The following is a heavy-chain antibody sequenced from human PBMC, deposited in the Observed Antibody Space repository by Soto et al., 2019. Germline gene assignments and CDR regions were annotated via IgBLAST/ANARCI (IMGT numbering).Heavy chain of an antibody. D-gene: IGHD3-22*01. J-gene: IGHJ6*02. V-gene: IGHV1-69*06. CDR2: IIPIFGTA. Sequence: SENVSCKASGGTFSSYAISWVRQAPGQGLEWMGGIIPIFGTANYAQKFQGRVTITADKSTSTAYMELSSLRSEDTAVYYCARDRLDYYDSSGYYYEIYYYGMDVWGQGTTVTVSS. CDR3: ARDRLDYYDSSGYYYEIYYYGMDV. CDR1: GGTFSSYA.